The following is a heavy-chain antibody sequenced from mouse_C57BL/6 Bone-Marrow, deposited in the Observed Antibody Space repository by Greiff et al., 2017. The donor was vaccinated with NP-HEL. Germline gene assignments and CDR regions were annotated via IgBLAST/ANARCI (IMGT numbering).Heavy chain of an antibody. J-gene: IGHJ4*01. D-gene: IGHD2-3*01. CDR1: GYTFTDYY. V-gene: IGHV1-26*01. CDR2: INPNNGGT. CDR3: AFDGGPGPDAMDY. Sequence: EVKVVESGPELVKPGASVKISCKASGYTFTDYYMNWVKQSHGKSLEWIGDINPNNGGTSYNQKFKGKATLTVDKSSSTAYMELRSLTSEDSAVYYCAFDGGPGPDAMDYWGQGTSVTVSS.